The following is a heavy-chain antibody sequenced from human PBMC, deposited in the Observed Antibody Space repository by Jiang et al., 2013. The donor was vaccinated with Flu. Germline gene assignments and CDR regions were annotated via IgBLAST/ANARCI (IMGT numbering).Heavy chain of an antibody. D-gene: IGHD3-10*01. CDR1: GYTFTSYD. CDR2: MNPNSGNT. J-gene: IGHJ4*02. CDR3: ARGKKGYYYGSGSYSSYYFDY. Sequence: VKKPGASVKVSCKASGYTFTSYDINWVRQATGQGLEWMGWMNPNSGNTGYAQKFQGRVTMTRNTSISTAYMELSSLRSEDTAVYYCARGKKGYYYGSGSYSSYYFDYWGQGTLVTVSS. V-gene: IGHV1-8*01.